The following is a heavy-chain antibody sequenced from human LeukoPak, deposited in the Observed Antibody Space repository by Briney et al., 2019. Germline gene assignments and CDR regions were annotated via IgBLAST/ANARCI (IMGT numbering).Heavy chain of an antibody. J-gene: IGHJ4*02. CDR1: GYTFSDYY. D-gene: IGHD1-26*01. Sequence: ASVKVSCKASGYTFSDYYMHWVRQAPGQGLESMGWINSNSGARNYAPKFQGRVTFSRDNSISTAYMELSSLRSDDTAIYYCARGRGGATTGFDHWGQGTLVTVSP. CDR2: INSNSGAR. V-gene: IGHV1-2*02. CDR3: ARGRGGATTGFDH.